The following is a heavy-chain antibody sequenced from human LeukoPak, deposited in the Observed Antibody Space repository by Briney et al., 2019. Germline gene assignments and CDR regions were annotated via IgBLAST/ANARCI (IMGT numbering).Heavy chain of an antibody. CDR1: GFTFSSYA. J-gene: IGHJ4*02. D-gene: IGHD6-19*01. Sequence: PGGSLRLSCAASGFTFSSYAMHWVRQAPGKGLEWVVVISYDGSNKNYADSVKGRFTISRDNSKNTLYLQMNSLRAEDTAVYYCARDQGEQWLVSQHWLDYWGQGTLVTVSS. CDR3: ARDQGEQWLVSQHWLDY. CDR2: ISYDGSNK. V-gene: IGHV3-30-3*01.